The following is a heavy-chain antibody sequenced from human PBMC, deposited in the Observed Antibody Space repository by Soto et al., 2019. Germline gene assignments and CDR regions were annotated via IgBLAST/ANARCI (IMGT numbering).Heavy chain of an antibody. CDR3: AKDGIRGIHIDN. V-gene: IGHV3-23*01. Sequence: GGSLRLSCAASGLTFSSYPMGWVRQAPGKGLXGVXSIXXSXGXXXYXXSVKGRFTISRDNSKNTLYLQMNSLRAEDTAVYYCAKDGIRGIHIDNWGQGTLVTVSS. CDR1: GLTFSSYP. J-gene: IGHJ4*02. CDR2: IXXSXGXX.